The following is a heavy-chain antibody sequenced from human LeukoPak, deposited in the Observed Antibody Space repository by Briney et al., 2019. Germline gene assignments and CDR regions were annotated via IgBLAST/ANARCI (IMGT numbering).Heavy chain of an antibody. CDR3: TTDPLLGM. CDR1: GFTFSNAW. J-gene: IGHJ4*02. V-gene: IGHV3-15*01. Sequence: PGGSLRLSCAASGFTFSNAWMSWVRQTPGKGLEWVGRIKSKIDGGTADYAAPVKGRFTISRDDSKDTLYLQMSGLKTEDTAVYYCTTDPLLGMGGQGTLVTVSS. CDR2: IKSKIDGGTA. D-gene: IGHD3-3*01.